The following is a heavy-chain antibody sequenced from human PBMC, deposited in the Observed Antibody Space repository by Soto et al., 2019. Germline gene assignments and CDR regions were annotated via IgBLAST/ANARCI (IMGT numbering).Heavy chain of an antibody. CDR1: GGTFSNYA. J-gene: IGHJ4*02. CDR3: ADRSLGYCITSSCPPDY. CDR2: IIPIFGRT. Sequence: QVQLVQSGAEVKKPGSSVKVSCKVSGGTFSNYAISWVRQAPGQGLEWMGGIIPIFGRTTYAQKFQGRVAITADESTSTAYMELTRLTSEDTAVYSYADRSLGYCITSSCPPDYWGLGTLVTVAS. V-gene: IGHV1-69*12. D-gene: IGHD2-2*01.